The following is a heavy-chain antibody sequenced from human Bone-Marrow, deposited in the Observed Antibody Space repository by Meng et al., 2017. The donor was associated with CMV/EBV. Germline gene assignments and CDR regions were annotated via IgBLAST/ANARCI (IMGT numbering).Heavy chain of an antibody. Sequence: ASVKVSCKASGYTFTSYDINWVRQAPGQGLEWMGWINPNSGGTNYAQKFQGRVTMTRDTSISTAYMELSRLRSDDTAVYYCARVDSSSSLWGQGTLVTVSS. J-gene: IGHJ4*02. CDR1: GYTFTSYD. CDR3: ARVDSSSSL. CDR2: INPNSGGT. V-gene: IGHV1-2*02. D-gene: IGHD6-6*01.